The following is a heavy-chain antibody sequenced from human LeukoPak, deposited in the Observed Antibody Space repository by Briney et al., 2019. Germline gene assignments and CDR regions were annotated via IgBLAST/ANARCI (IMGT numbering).Heavy chain of an antibody. CDR2: IKQDGSEK. Sequence: GGSLRLSCAASGFTFSSYWMSWVRQAPGKGLEWVANIKQDGSEKYYVDSVKGRFTISRDNAKNSLYLQMNSLRAEDTAVYYCAREEYYYDSSGPLPLGYWGQGTLVTVSS. J-gene: IGHJ4*02. V-gene: IGHV3-7*01. CDR1: GFTFSSYW. CDR3: AREEYYYDSSGPLPLGY. D-gene: IGHD3-22*01.